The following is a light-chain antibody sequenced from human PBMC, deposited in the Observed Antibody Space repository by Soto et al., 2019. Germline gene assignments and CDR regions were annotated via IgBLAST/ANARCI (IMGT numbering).Light chain of an antibody. CDR3: MQGTHWPIT. CDR2: KVS. CDR1: QSLVHSDGIAY. V-gene: IGKV2-30*02. J-gene: IGKJ5*01. Sequence: VVMTRHPLPLPAALEQAASISCRSNQSLVHSDGIAYFSWFQQRPGRSPRRLIYKVSNRDSGVPARFSGSGSGTDFALKISRVEAEDVGVYYCMQGTHWPITFGQGTRLEIK.